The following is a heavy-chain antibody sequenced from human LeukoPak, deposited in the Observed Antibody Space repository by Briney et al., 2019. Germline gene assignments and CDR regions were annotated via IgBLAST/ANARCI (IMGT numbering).Heavy chain of an antibody. CDR2: INPSGGST. CDR1: GYTFTSYY. J-gene: IGHJ4*02. V-gene: IGHV1-46*01. D-gene: IGHD6-6*01. CDR3: AREGIAARPLDY. Sequence: SVKVSCKASGYTFTSYYMHWVRQAPGQGVDWMGIINPSGGSTSYAQKFQGRVTMTRDMSTSTVYMELSSLRSEDTAVYYCAREGIAARPLDYWGQGTLVTVSS.